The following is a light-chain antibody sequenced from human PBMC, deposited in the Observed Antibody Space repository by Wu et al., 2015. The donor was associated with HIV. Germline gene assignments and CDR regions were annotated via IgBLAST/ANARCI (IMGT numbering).Light chain of an antibody. CDR1: QGISSY. CDR3: QQLNSLPF. CDR2: AAS. Sequence: DIQLTQSPSFLSASVGDRVTITCRASQGISSYLAWYQQKPGKAPKLLIYAASTLQSGVPSRFSGSGSGTEFTLTISSLQPEDFATYYCQQLNSLPFFGPWDQSGYQT. V-gene: IGKV1-9*01. J-gene: IGKJ3*01.